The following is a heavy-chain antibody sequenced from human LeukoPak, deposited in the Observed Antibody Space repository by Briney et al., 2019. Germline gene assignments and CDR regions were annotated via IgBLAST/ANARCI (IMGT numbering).Heavy chain of an antibody. V-gene: IGHV3-23*01. CDR2: ISGSGGST. CDR1: EFTFRNYA. D-gene: IGHD6-13*01. Sequence: GGSLRLSCAASEFTFRNYAMNWVRQAPGKGLEWVSAISGSGGSTYYADSVKGRFTISRDNSKNTLYLQMNSLRAEDTAVYYCAKDSAAAGIYWGQGTLVTVSS. J-gene: IGHJ4*02. CDR3: AKDSAAAGIY.